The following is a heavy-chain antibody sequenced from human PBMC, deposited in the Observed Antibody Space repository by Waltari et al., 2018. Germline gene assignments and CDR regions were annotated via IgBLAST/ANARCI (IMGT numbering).Heavy chain of an antibody. CDR3: ARVHGSESPLAWGTDV. Sequence: QVQLQESGPGLVKPSETLSLSCTVSGASLTPYYWSWIRRPPGKGQEYSGDIQDRGDTNYSPSLRSRVSMSLDTSKNQFSLKISSVTAADSAVYYCARVHGSESPLAWGTDVWGQGTAVTVSS. V-gene: IGHV4-59*01. J-gene: IGHJ6*02. D-gene: IGHD2-21*01. CDR2: IQDRGDT. CDR1: GASLTPYY.